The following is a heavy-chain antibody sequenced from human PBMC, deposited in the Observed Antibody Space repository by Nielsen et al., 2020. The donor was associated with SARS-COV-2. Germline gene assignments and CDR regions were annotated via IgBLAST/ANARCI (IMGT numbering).Heavy chain of an antibody. D-gene: IGHD3-10*01. V-gene: IGHV3-23*01. Sequence: GGSLRLSCAAPGFTFSIYGMSWVRQAPGKGLEWVSVISGSGGSTYYADSVKGRFTISRDNSKKTLYLQMNSLRAEDTAVYYCAKGFSWFDPWGQGTLVTVSS. CDR1: GFTFSIYG. CDR2: ISGSGGST. J-gene: IGHJ5*02. CDR3: AKGFSWFDP.